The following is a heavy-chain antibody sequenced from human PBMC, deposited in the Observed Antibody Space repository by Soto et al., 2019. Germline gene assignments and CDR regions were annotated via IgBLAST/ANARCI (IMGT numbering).Heavy chain of an antibody. J-gene: IGHJ4*02. CDR1: GYTFPSYD. CDR3: ARERSYGLAY. CDR2: MNPNSGNT. D-gene: IGHD5-18*01. V-gene: IGHV1-8*01. Sequence: QVQLVQSGAEVKKPGASVKVSCKASGYTFPSYDINWVRQATGQGLEWMGWMNPNSGNTVYAQKFQGRVTMTRNTSRSTAYMELSSLRSEVTAVDYCARERSYGLAYWGQGTLVTVSS.